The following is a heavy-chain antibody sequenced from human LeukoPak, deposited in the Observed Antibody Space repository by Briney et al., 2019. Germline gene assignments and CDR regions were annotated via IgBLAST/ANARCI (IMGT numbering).Heavy chain of an antibody. D-gene: IGHD3-9*01. CDR2: FDPGSGEI. CDR1: GYSITELS. Sequence: GGSVNVSCKVSGYSITELSTHLVRQAPGKGGECTRVFDPGSGEIIYEQKFQERVTMTENTSTDTAYMELSSMRSEDTALYYCATGTHSDLLPFWGQGTLVTASS. CDR3: ATGTHSDLLPF. V-gene: IGHV1-24*01. J-gene: IGHJ4*02.